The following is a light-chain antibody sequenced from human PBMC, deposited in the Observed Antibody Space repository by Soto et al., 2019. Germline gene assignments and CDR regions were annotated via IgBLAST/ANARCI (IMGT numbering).Light chain of an antibody. Sequence: QSALTQPASVSGSPGQSITISCTGTSSDVGGYNYVSWYQQHPGKAPKLMIYDVNTRPSGVSNRCSGSKSGNTASLTISGLQAEDEADYYCSSYTSSISFGGGTKLTVL. CDR2: DVN. J-gene: IGLJ2*01. CDR3: SSYTSSIS. V-gene: IGLV2-14*01. CDR1: SSDVGGYNY.